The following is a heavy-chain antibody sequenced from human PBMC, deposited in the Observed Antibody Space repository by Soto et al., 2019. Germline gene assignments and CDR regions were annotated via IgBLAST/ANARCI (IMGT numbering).Heavy chain of an antibody. CDR2: VYMTGST. Sequence: PSETLSLTCTVPGGSINPYFWSWIRQPAGGGLEWVGRVYMTGSTNYNPSLKSRVSISLDTSRNQFSLKMNSVTAADTAVYYCAREGGYFDSSGSGVYHYHGVDVWGQGTTVTSP. V-gene: IGHV4-4*07. J-gene: IGHJ6*02. D-gene: IGHD3-22*01. CDR1: GGSINPYF. CDR3: AREGGYFDSSGSGVYHYHGVDV.